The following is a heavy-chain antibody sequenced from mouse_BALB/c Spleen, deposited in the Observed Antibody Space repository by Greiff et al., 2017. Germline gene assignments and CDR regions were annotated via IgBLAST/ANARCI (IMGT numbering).Heavy chain of an antibody. D-gene: IGHD3-1*01. CDR2: ISTYYGDA. V-gene: IGHV1S137*01. CDR3: ARGGARATAWFAY. J-gene: IGHJ3*01. CDR1: GYTFTDYA. Sequence: QVQLQQSGAELVRPGVSVKISCKGSGYTFTDYAMHWVKQSHAKSLEWIGVISTYYGDASYNQKFKGKATMTVDKSSSTAYMELARLTSEDSAIYYCARGGARATAWFAYWGQGTLVTVSA.